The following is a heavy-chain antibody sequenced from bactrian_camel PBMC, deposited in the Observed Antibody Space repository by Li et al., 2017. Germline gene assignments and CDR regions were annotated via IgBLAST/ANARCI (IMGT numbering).Heavy chain of an antibody. CDR1: GVTFSSYS. CDR3: AAPIAAIYEYKY. D-gene: IGHD1*01. V-gene: IGHV3S40*01. J-gene: IGHJ4*01. CDR2: INSGGISGGST. Sequence: VQLVESGGGLVQPGGSLRLSCAASGVTFSSYSMSWVRQAPGKGLEWISAINSGGISGGSTYYADSVKGRFTISRDNAKNTVYLQLNSLKAEDTAMYYCAAPIAAIYEYKYWGQGTQVTVS.